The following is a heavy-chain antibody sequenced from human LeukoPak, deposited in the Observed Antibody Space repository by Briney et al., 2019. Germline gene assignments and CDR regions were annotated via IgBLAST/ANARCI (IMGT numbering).Heavy chain of an antibody. D-gene: IGHD3-22*01. CDR1: GFTFSSYW. V-gene: IGHV3-74*01. CDR3: ARDPAYLRYYDSSGYYDY. J-gene: IGHJ4*02. CDR2: INSDGSST. Sequence: PGGSLRLSCAASGFTFSSYWMHWVRQAPGKGLAWVSRINSDGSSTSYADSVKGRFTISRDNAKNTLYLQMNSLRAEDTAVYYCARDPAYLRYYDSSGYYDYWGQGTLVTVSS.